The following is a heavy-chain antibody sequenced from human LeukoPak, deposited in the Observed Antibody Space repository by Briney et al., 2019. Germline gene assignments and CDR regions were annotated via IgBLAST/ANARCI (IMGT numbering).Heavy chain of an antibody. Sequence: SETLSLTCTVSGGSISSYYWSWIRQPAGKGLEWIGRIYTSGSTNYNPSLKSRVTISVDTSKNQFSLKLSSVTAADTAVYYCAREMIAVASDFFDYWGQGTLVTVSS. CDR3: AREMIAVASDFFDY. CDR1: GGSISSYY. V-gene: IGHV4-4*07. J-gene: IGHJ4*02. CDR2: IYTSGST. D-gene: IGHD6-19*01.